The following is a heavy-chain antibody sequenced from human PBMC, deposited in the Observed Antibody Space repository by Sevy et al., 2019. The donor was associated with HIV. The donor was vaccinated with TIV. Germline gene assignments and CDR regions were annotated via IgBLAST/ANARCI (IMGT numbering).Heavy chain of an antibody. V-gene: IGHV3-66*02. Sequence: GGSLRLSCAASGFTVNTNYMTWVRQSPGKGLEWVSLTFIAGRTYYADSVKGRFTISSDKSRNTVYLQMNSLRLEDTGVYYCARETKAVAFSWYYYYMDVWGKGTTVTVSS. CDR2: TFIAGRT. CDR1: GFTVNTNY. J-gene: IGHJ6*03. D-gene: IGHD6-19*01. CDR3: ARETKAVAFSWYYYYMDV.